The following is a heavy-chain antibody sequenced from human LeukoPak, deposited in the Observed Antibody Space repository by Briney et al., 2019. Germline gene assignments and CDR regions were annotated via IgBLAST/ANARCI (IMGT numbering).Heavy chain of an antibody. CDR3: AKVRMYYYDSSGYYRDY. V-gene: IGHV3-23*01. D-gene: IGHD3-22*01. CDR1: GFTFNSYA. CDR2: ISGSGGST. Sequence: GGSLRLSCAASGFTFNSYAMSWVRQAPGKGLEWVSAISGSGGSTYYADSVKGRFTISRDNSKNTLYLQMNSLRAEDTAVYYCAKVRMYYYDSSGYYRDYWGQGTLVTVSS. J-gene: IGHJ4*02.